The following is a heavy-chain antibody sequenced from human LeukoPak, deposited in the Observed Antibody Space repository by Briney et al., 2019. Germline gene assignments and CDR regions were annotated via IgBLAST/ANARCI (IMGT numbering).Heavy chain of an antibody. CDR2: IYYSGST. CDR1: GGSLSSYY. Sequence: SETLSLTCAVSGGSLSSYYWSWIRQPPGKELEWIGYIYYSGSTNYNPSLKSRVTISVDTYKNQFSLKLNSVTAADTAVYFCARLRVALAGFDHCGQGTLVTVSS. D-gene: IGHD6-19*01. V-gene: IGHV4-59*08. J-gene: IGHJ4*02. CDR3: ARLRVALAGFDH.